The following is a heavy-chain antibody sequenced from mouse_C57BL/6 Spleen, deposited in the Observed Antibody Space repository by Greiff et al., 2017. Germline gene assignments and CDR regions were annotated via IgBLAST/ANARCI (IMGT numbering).Heavy chain of an antibody. CDR2: IYPRSGNT. CDR1: GYTFTSYG. CDR3: AREGGLRRVFDY. J-gene: IGHJ2*01. D-gene: IGHD2-4*01. Sequence: QVQLKESGAELARPGASVKLSCKASGYTFTSYGISWVKQRTGQGLEWIGEIYPRSGNTYYNEKFKGKATLTADKSTSTAYMERGSLTSEDSAVYIFAREGGLRRVFDYWGQGTTLTVSS. V-gene: IGHV1-81*01.